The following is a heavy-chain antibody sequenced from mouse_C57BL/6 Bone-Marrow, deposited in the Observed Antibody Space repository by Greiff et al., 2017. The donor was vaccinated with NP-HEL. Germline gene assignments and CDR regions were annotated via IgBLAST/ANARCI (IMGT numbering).Heavy chain of an antibody. V-gene: IGHV1-26*01. J-gene: IGHJ2*01. Sequence: EVQLQQSGPELVKPGASVKISCKASGYTFTDYYMNWVKQSHGKSLEWIGDINPNNGGTSYNQKFKGKATLTVDKSSSTAYMALLSLTSEVSAVYYCARTPYDYDFDYWGQGTTLTVSS. CDR1: GYTFTDYY. CDR2: INPNNGGT. D-gene: IGHD2-4*01. CDR3: ARTPYDYDFDY.